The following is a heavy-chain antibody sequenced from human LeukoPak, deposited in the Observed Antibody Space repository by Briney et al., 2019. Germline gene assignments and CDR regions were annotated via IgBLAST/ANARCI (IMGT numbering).Heavy chain of an antibody. CDR3: ARDHLQKGIFGVVITGAFDY. J-gene: IGHJ4*02. V-gene: IGHV3-30-3*01. Sequence: PGGSLRLSCAASGFDFSSYAMHWVRQAPGKGLEWVAVISYDGSNKYYADSVKGRFTISRDNSKNTLYLQMNSLRAEDTAVYYCARDHLQKGIFGVVITGAFDYWGQGTLVTVSS. CDR2: ISYDGSNK. D-gene: IGHD3-3*01. CDR1: GFDFSSYA.